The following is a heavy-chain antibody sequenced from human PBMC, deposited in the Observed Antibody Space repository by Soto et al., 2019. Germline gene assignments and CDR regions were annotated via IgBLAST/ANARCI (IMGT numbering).Heavy chain of an antibody. CDR2: INHSGST. J-gene: IGHJ6*02. V-gene: IGHV4-34*01. CDR1: GGSFSGYY. CDR3: ARERIAVHYYYYGMDV. D-gene: IGHD6-19*01. Sequence: PSETLSLTCAVYGGSFSGYYWSWIRQPPGKGLEWIGEINHSGSTNYNPSLKSRVTISVDTSKNQFSLKLSSVTAADTAVYYCARERIAVHYYYYGMDVWGQGTTVTVSS.